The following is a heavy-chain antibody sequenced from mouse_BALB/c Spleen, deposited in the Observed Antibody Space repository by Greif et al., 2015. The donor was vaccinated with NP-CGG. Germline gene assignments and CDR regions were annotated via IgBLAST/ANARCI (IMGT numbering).Heavy chain of an antibody. D-gene: IGHD6-1*01. J-gene: IGHJ3*01. CDR2: IRLKSNNYAT. CDR1: GFTFSNYW. CDR3: SATCDGFAY. Sequence: EVLLVESGGGLVQPGGSMKLSCVASGFTFSNYWMNWVRQSPEKGLEWVAEIRLKSNNYATHYAESVKGRFTISRDDSKISVSLQMNKLRAEYTVIYYCSATCDGFAYRSHETLVTVSA. V-gene: IGHV6-6*02.